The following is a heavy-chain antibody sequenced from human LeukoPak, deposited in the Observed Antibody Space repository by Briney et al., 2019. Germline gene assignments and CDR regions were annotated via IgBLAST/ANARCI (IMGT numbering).Heavy chain of an antibody. CDR2: ISSGSSSI. CDR3: ARDPWGIAEAERGY. Sequence: GGSLRLSCAASGFTFRSYNMNWVRQAPGKGLEWVSYISSGSSSIYYADSVKGRFTISRDNAKNSLYLQMNSLRDEDTAVYYCARDPWGIAEAERGYWGQGALVTVSS. CDR1: GFTFRSYN. J-gene: IGHJ4*02. D-gene: IGHD6-19*01. V-gene: IGHV3-48*02.